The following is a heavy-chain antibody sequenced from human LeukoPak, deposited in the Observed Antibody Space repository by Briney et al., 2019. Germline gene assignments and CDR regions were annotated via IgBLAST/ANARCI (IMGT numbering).Heavy chain of an antibody. CDR1: GDSISSGDYY. CDR3: ARVTRRRTTGEMFGRYFDY. V-gene: IGHV4-61*02. J-gene: IGHJ4*02. CDR2: ISSSGST. D-gene: IGHD3-10*01. Sequence: SQTLSLTCTVSGDSISSGDYYWSWIRQPAGKGLEWIGRISSSGSTNYNPSLKSRVTISVDTSKNQFSLNLSSVTAADTAVYYCARVTRRRTTGEMFGRYFDYWGQGTLVTVSS.